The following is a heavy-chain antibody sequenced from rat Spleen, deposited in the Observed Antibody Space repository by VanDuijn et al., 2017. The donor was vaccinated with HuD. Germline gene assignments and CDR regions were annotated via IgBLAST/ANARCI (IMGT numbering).Heavy chain of an antibody. V-gene: IGHV5-25*01. J-gene: IGHJ2*01. CDR3: ARGGNNLDY. Sequence: EVQLVESDGGLVQPGRSLKLSCAASGFIFSDYYMAWVRQAPTKGLEWVSSINTDGGSTYYRDSVKGRFTISRDNAKSTLYLQMDSLRSEDTATYYCARGGNNLDYWGQGVMVTVSS. CDR1: GFIFSDYY. CDR2: INTDGGST. D-gene: IGHD1-10*01.